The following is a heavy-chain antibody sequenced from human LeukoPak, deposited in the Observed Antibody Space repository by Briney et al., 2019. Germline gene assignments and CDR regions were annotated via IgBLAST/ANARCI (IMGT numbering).Heavy chain of an antibody. J-gene: IGHJ4*02. V-gene: IGHV3-30*02. D-gene: IGHD3-16*01. Sequence: PGGSLRLSCAASGFTFSSYGMHWVRQAPGKGLEWVAFIRYDGSNKYYADSVKGRFTISRDDSKNTLYLQMNSLRAEDTAVYYCLLGNFDYWGQGTLVTVSS. CDR1: GFTFSSYG. CDR3: LLGNFDY. CDR2: IRYDGSNK.